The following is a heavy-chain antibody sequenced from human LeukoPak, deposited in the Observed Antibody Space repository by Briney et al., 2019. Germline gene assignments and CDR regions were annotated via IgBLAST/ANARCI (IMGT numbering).Heavy chain of an antibody. V-gene: IGHV4-59*01. Sequence: SETLSLTCTVSGGSISSYYWSWIRQPPGKGLEWMGNIYYSGSTNYNPSLKSRVTISVDTSKKQFSLKLSSVTAADTAVYYCARRSYGEGWPFDHWGQGTLVTVSS. J-gene: IGHJ4*02. D-gene: IGHD1-26*01. CDR1: GGSISSYY. CDR3: ARRSYGEGWPFDH. CDR2: IYYSGST.